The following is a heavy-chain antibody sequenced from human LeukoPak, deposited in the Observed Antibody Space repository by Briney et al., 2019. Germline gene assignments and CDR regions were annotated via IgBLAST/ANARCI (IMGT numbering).Heavy chain of an antibody. Sequence: GGSLRLSCAASGFTLSGYFMSWVRQAPGEGLEWVASIKGDGSEKYYVDSVKGRFTISRDNAKNSLYLQMNSLRAEDTAVYYCARHKSNTAMVDYWGQGTLVTVSS. CDR2: IKGDGSEK. D-gene: IGHD5-18*01. CDR3: ARHKSNTAMVDY. J-gene: IGHJ4*02. CDR1: GFTLSGYF. V-gene: IGHV3-7*01.